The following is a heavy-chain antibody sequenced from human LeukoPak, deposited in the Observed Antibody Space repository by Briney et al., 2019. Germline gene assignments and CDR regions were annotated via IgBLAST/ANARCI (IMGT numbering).Heavy chain of an antibody. CDR2: IYYSGST. CDR1: GGSISSGGYY. CDR3: ARVRYYYGSGRGLLGPGDFDP. J-gene: IGHJ5*02. Sequence: SETLSLTCTVSGGSISSGGYYWSWIRQHPGKGLEWIGYIYYSGSTYYNPSLKSRVTISVDTSKNQFSLKLSSVTAADTAVYYCARVRYYYGSGRGLLGPGDFDPWGQGTLVTVSS. D-gene: IGHD3-10*01. V-gene: IGHV4-31*03.